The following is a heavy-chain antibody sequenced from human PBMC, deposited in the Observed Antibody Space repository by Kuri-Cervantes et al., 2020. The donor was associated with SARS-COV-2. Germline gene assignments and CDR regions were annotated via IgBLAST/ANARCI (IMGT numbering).Heavy chain of an antibody. J-gene: IGHJ6*03. V-gene: IGHV3-33*01. CDR1: GFTFSSYV. CDR3: ARGAGNYYFMDV. CDR2: IWYDRKNE. D-gene: IGHD3-16*01. Sequence: GGSLRLSCAASGFTFSSYVIHWVRQAPGKGLEWVALIWYDRKNEYYAGSVKGRFTISRDNSKNTVSLHMNSLSAEDTAMYYCARGAGNYYFMDVWGKGTAVTVSS.